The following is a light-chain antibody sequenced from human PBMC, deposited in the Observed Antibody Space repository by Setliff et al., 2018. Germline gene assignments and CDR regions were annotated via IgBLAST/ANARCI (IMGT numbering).Light chain of an antibody. CDR2: DVN. J-gene: IGLJ1*01. Sequence: QSALAQPASVSGSPGQSITISCTGEFGAYGSAYVSWYQQHPDKAPKLIIYDVNNRPSGISHRFSGSNSANTASLTISGLQAEDEAEYFCASKTGPGTYVFGTGTKVTVL. CDR1: FGAYGSAY. CDR3: ASKTGPGTYV. V-gene: IGLV2-14*03.